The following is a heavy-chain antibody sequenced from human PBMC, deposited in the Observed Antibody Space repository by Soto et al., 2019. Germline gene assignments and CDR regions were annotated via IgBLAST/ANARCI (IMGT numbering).Heavy chain of an antibody. J-gene: IGHJ3*02. CDR3: ARVCSSTSCHDAFDI. CDR1: GFTFSDYY. Sequence: GGSLRLSCASSGFTFSDYYMSWIRQAPGKGLEWVSYISSSGSTIYYADSVKGRFTISRDNAKNSLYLQMNSLRAEDTAVYYCARVCSSTSCHDAFDIWGQGTMVTVSS. CDR2: ISSSGSTI. V-gene: IGHV3-11*01. D-gene: IGHD2-2*01.